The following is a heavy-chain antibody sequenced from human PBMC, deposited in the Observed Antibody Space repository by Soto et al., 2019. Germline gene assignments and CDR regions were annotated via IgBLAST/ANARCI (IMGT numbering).Heavy chain of an antibody. D-gene: IGHD5-12*01. CDR3: AKVRYSGYDYLAFDI. V-gene: IGHV3-23*01. J-gene: IGHJ3*02. Sequence: GGSLRLSCAASGFTFSYAINWVRQAPGKGLEWVSAISGSGGNTYYADSVKGRFTISRDNSKNTLYLQMNSLRAEDTAAYYCAKVRYSGYDYLAFDIWGQGTMVTASS. CDR1: GFTFSYA. CDR2: ISGSGGNT.